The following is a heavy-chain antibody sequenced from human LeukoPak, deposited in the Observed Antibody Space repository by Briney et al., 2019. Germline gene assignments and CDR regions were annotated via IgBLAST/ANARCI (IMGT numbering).Heavy chain of an antibody. J-gene: IGHJ6*03. V-gene: IGHV1-69*13. CDR3: ARAKLGYCSSTSCSLHYYYYYMDV. CDR1: GGTFSSYA. CDR2: IIPIFGTA. Sequence: ASVKVSCKASGGTFSSYAISWVRQAPGQGLEWMGGIIPIFGTANYAQKFQGRVTITADESTSTAYMELSSLRSEDTAVYYCARAKLGYCSSTSCSLHYYYYYMDVWGKGTTVTVSS. D-gene: IGHD2-2*01.